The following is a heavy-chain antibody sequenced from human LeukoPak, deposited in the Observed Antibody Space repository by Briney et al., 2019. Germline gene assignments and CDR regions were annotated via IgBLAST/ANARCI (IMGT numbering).Heavy chain of an antibody. CDR1: GGSLSSYY. CDR2: IYTSGST. J-gene: IGHJ5*02. V-gene: IGHV4-4*07. D-gene: IGHD4-11*01. Sequence: SETLSLTCPVSGGSLSSYYWSLIRQPAGKGLEWIGRIYTSGSTNYNPSLKSRVTMSVDTSKNQFSLKLSSVTAADTAVYYCARDRITTSNNWFDPWGQGTLVTVSS. CDR3: ARDRITTSNNWFDP.